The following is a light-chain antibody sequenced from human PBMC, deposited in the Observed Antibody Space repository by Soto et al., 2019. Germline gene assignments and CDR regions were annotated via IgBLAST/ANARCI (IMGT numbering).Light chain of an antibody. Sequence: QSVLTQPRSVSGSPGQSVTISCTGTSSDVGGYKYVSWYQQHPGKAPKLMIYDVNKRPSGVPDRFSGSRSGNTASLTISGLQAEDEADYYCCSYAGSYTLLFGGGTKLTVL. J-gene: IGLJ2*01. CDR2: DVN. V-gene: IGLV2-11*01. CDR3: CSYAGSYTLL. CDR1: SSDVGGYKY.